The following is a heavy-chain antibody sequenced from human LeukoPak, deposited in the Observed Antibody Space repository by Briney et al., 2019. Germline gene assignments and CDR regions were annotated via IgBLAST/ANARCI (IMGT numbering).Heavy chain of an antibody. Sequence: SETLSLTCAVYGGSFSGYYWSWIRQPPGKGLEWIGEINHSGSTNYNPSLKSRVNISVDTSKNQFSLKLSSVTAADTAVYYCARGVRYCSGGSCYYYFDYWGQGTLVTVSS. CDR1: GGSFSGYY. J-gene: IGHJ4*02. CDR3: ARGVRYCSGGSCYYYFDY. CDR2: INHSGST. D-gene: IGHD2-15*01. V-gene: IGHV4-34*01.